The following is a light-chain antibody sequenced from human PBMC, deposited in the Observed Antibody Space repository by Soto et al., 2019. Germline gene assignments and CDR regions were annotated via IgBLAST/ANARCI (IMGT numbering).Light chain of an antibody. J-gene: IGKJ2*01. CDR3: QQYGSPPHT. V-gene: IGKV3-20*01. CDR2: GAS. Sequence: PGERATLACRASPSISSTSLAWYQPKPGQAPRLLVYGASNRATGIPDRFSGSGSGTDFTLTIARLEPEDFAVYYCQQYGSPPHTFGLGTKLEIK. CDR1: PSISSTS.